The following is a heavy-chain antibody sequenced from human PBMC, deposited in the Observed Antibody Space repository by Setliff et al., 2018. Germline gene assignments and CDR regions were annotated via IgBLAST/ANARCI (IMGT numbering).Heavy chain of an antibody. V-gene: IGHV1-18*01. CDR3: ARLVRFCTRTACQRVAGAES. CDR1: TYALTDSV. D-gene: IGHD2-8*01. CDR2: ISGYSGKT. J-gene: IGHJ5*01. Sequence: ASVKVSCKTSTYALTDSVVSWVRQAPGHGLEWVGWISGYSGKTYYEQRLQDRVTLTTDTSTNTFYLELRSLRPXDTAVYYCARLVRFCTRTACQRVAGAESWGQGTLVTVSS.